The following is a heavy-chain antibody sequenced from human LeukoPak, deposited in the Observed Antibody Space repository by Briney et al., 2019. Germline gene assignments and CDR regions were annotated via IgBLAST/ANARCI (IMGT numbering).Heavy chain of an antibody. J-gene: IGHJ3*02. CDR2: ITKNGDQT. D-gene: IGHD5-24*01. CDR3: VKSAGKDGYRDVFDI. CDR1: GITFSNSA. V-gene: IGHV3-23*01. Sequence: GGSLRLSCVPSGITFSNSALNWVRQAPGKGLEWVATITKNGDQTYYADSVKGLFTVSRDTFRDTLYLQMNSLRAEDTAVYHCVKSAGKDGYRDVFDIWGQGTVVTVSS.